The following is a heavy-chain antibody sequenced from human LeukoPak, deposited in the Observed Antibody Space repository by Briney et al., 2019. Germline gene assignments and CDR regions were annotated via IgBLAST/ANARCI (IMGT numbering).Heavy chain of an antibody. Sequence: PSETLSLTCTVSGGSIRSSSYYWGWIRQPPGKGLEWIGYIYYSGSTNYNPSLKSRVTISVDTSKNQFSLKLSSVTAADTAVYYCASTPPERYSSGWYGSHRRGLYYYYMDVWGKGTTVTVSS. J-gene: IGHJ6*03. CDR3: ASTPPERYSSGWYGSHRRGLYYYYMDV. D-gene: IGHD6-19*01. CDR1: GGSIRSSSYY. V-gene: IGHV4-61*05. CDR2: IYYSGST.